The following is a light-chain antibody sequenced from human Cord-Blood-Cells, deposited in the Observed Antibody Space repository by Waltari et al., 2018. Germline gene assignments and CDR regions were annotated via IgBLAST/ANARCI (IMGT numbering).Light chain of an antibody. V-gene: IGLV2-23*01. J-gene: IGLJ1*01. CDR3: CSYAGSSTYV. Sequence: QSALTQPASVSGSPGQSITIPCTGISSHVGRYNLVSWYQQHPGKAPKPMIYEGSKRPSGVSNRFSGSKSGNTASLTISGLQAEDEADYYCCSYAGSSTYVFGTGTKVTVL. CDR2: EGS. CDR1: SSHVGRYNL.